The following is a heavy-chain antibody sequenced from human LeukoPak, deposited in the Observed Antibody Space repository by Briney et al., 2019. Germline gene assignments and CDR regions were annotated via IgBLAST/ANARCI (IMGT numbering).Heavy chain of an antibody. D-gene: IGHD4-11*01. CDR2: INPNSGVT. Sequence: ASVKVSCKASGYTLTGYHIHWVRQAPGQGLEWMGWINPNSGVTNYAQKFQGRVTLTRDTPISTAYMEVSRLRSDDTAVYYCARAHMTTVTLGDYWGQGTLVTVSS. CDR3: ARAHMTTVTLGDY. CDR1: GYTLTGYH. J-gene: IGHJ4*02. V-gene: IGHV1-2*02.